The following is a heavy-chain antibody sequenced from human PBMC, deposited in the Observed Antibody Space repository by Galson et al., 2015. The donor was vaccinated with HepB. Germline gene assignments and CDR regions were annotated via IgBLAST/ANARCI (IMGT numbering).Heavy chain of an antibody. V-gene: IGHV3-64*01. Sequence: SLRLSCAASGFTFSSYAMHWVRQAPGKGLEYVSAISSNGGSTYYANSVKGRFTISRDNSKNTLYLQMGSLRAEDMAVYYCATIVVVTTSTATAFDYWGQGTLVTASS. D-gene: IGHD3-22*01. CDR2: ISSNGGST. CDR1: GFTFSSYA. CDR3: ATIVVVTTSTATAFDY. J-gene: IGHJ4*02.